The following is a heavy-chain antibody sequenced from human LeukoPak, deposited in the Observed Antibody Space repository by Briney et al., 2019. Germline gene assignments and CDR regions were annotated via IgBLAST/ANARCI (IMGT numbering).Heavy chain of an antibody. J-gene: IGHJ4*02. V-gene: IGHV3-11*01. CDR2: ISGRGNMI. Sequence: GGSLRLSCAASGFTFSDYYMNWIRQAPGKGLEWVSFISGRGNMIHYADSVKGRFTISRDNAKKSLYLQMNSLRAEDTAVYYCARVGEDWGQGTLVTVSS. CDR1: GFTFSDYY. CDR3: ARVGED. D-gene: IGHD3-10*01.